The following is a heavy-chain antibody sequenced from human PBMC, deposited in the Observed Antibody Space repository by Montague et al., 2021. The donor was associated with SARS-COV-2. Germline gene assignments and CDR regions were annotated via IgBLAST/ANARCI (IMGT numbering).Heavy chain of an antibody. J-gene: IGHJ4*02. CDR3: ARQSRDGYKFDAGDRTGFDY. CDR2: IYYSGST. Sequence: SETLSLTCTVSGGSISSYYWSWIRRPPGKGLEWIGYIYYSGSTDYNPSLKSRVTISVDTSKNQFSLKLSSVTAADTAVYYCARQSRDGYKFDAGDRTGFDYWGQGTLVTVSS. D-gene: IGHD5-24*01. V-gene: IGHV4-59*01. CDR1: GGSISSYY.